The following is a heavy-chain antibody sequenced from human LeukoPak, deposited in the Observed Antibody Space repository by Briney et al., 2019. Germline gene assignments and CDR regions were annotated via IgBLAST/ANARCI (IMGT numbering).Heavy chain of an antibody. CDR3: AREHSSVLN. J-gene: IGHJ4*02. CDR2: INPSGGST. D-gene: IGHD3-22*01. CDR1: GYTFTNYY. V-gene: IGHV1-46*04. Sequence: EASVTVSCKASGYTFTNYYMHWVRQAPAQGLEWMGIINPSGGSTSYAHKLQGRVTMTRDTSTSTVYMELSSLRSEDTAVYYCAREHSSVLNWGQGTLVTVSS.